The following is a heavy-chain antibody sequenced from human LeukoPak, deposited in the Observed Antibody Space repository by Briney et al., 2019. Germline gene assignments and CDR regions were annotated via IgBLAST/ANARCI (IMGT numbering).Heavy chain of an antibody. CDR3: AREGYSYGTRSYFQH. CDR1: GYTFTGYY. CDR2: INPNSGGT. V-gene: IGHV1-2*02. J-gene: IGHJ1*01. Sequence: GASVKVSCKASGYTFTGYYMHWVRQAPGQGLEWMGWINPNSGGTNYAQKFQGRVTMTRDTSISTAYMELSRLRSDDTAVYYCAREGYSYGTRSYFQHWGQGTLVTVSS. D-gene: IGHD5-18*01.